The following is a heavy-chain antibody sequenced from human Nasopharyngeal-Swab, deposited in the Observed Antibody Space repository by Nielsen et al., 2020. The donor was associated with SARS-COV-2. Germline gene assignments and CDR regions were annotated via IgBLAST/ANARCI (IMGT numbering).Heavy chain of an antibody. CDR1: GFTFSSYA. CDR3: AKDVVRGVRFY. J-gene: IGHJ4*02. CDR2: ISGSGGST. V-gene: IGHV3-23*01. Sequence: GGSLRLSCAASGFTFSSYAMNWVRQAPGKGLEWVSAISGSGGSTYYADSVKGRFTISRDNSKNTLYLQMNSLRAEDTAVYYCAKDVVRGVRFYWGQGTLVTVSS. D-gene: IGHD3-10*01.